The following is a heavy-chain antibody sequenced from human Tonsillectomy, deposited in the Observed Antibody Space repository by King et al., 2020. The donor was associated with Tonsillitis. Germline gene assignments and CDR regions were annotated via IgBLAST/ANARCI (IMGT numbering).Heavy chain of an antibody. CDR3: ARDLPLHPGSSSLFDY. CDR1: AGSISRYY. J-gene: IGHJ4*02. CDR2: ISYIGGT. Sequence: HVQLQESGPGLVKPSETLSLTCTVSAGSISRYYWSWIRQPPGKGLEWIGYISYIGGTNYSPSLKSRVTISIDTSKNQLSLRLTSVTAADTAVYFCARDLPLHPGSSSLFDYWGQGILVTVSS. D-gene: IGHD6-13*01. V-gene: IGHV4-59*01.